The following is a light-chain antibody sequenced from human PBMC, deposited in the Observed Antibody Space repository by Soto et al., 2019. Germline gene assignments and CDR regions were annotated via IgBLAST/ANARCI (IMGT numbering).Light chain of an antibody. CDR3: QQYGNSPIT. Sequence: EIVLTQSPGTLSLSPGERATLSCRASQSVSSNYLAWYQQKPGQAPRLLIYGASSRATGIPDRFSGSGSGTDFTLTISRLEPEDFASYYCQQYGNSPITFGQGTRLEIK. CDR2: GAS. V-gene: IGKV3-20*01. J-gene: IGKJ5*01. CDR1: QSVSSNY.